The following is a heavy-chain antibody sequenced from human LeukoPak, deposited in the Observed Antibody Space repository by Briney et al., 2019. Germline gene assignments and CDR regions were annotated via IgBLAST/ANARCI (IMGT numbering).Heavy chain of an antibody. CDR2: ISYDGSNK. D-gene: IGHD3-10*01. Sequence: PGGSLRLSCAASGFTFSSYGMHWVRQAPGKGLEWVAVISYDGSNKYNADSAKGRFTISRDNSKNTLYLQMNSLRAEDTAVYYCAREGEWFGDGMDVWGQGTTVTVSS. V-gene: IGHV3-30*03. J-gene: IGHJ6*02. CDR3: AREGEWFGDGMDV. CDR1: GFTFSSYG.